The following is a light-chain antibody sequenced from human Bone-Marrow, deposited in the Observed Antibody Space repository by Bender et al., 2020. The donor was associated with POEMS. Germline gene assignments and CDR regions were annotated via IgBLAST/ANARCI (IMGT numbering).Light chain of an antibody. V-gene: IGLV1-40*01. Sequence: QSVLTQPPSVSGAPGQRVTISCTGNSSNIGAHYDVNWYQQLPGTAPKLLIFGNNNRPSGIPERFSGSSSGTTVTLTISGVQAEDEADYYCQSADSSGLYVVFGGGTKLTVL. CDR2: GNN. J-gene: IGLJ2*01. CDR3: QSADSSGLYVV. CDR1: SSNIGAHYD.